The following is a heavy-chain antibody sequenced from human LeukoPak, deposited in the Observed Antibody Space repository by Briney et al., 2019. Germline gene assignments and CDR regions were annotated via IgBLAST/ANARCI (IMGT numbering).Heavy chain of an antibody. J-gene: IGHJ4*02. CDR1: GFTFSSYG. D-gene: IGHD4-23*01. V-gene: IGHV3-30*18. CDR2: ISYDGSNK. Sequence: GGSLRLSCAASGFTFSSYGTPWVRQAPGKGLEWVAVISYDGSNKYYADSVKGRFTISRDNSKNTLYLQMNSLRAEDTAVYYCAKSGTVVTPVAHYYFDYWGQGTLVTVSS. CDR3: AKSGTVVTPVAHYYFDY.